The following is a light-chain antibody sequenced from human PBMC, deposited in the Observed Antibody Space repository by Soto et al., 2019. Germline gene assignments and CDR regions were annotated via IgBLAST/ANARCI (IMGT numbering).Light chain of an antibody. V-gene: IGKV1-5*01. J-gene: IGKJ1*01. Sequence: DIQMTRSPSTLSASVGDTVTVTCRASQSVSGWLAWYQQKPGEAPRLLIYDASTLQGGVPSRFSGRGSGTEFTLTVTSLQPEDFASYFCQHYNSYSEAFGQGTKVDIK. CDR2: DAS. CDR1: QSVSGW. CDR3: QHYNSYSEA.